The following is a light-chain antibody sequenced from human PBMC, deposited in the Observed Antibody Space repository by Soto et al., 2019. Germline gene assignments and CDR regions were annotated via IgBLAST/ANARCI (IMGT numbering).Light chain of an antibody. Sequence: QSPSTLSASVGDRVTITCRASQSISSWLAWYQQKPGKAPKLLIYDASSLESGVPSRFSGSGSGTEFTLTISSLQPDDFATYYCQQYNSYPSFGQGTKVDIK. CDR1: QSISSW. V-gene: IGKV1-5*01. CDR3: QQYNSYPS. J-gene: IGKJ1*01. CDR2: DAS.